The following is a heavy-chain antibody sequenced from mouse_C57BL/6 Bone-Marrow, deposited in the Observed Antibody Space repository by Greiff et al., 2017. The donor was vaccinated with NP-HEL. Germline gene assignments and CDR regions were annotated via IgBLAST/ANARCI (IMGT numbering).Heavy chain of an antibody. V-gene: IGHV1-85*01. J-gene: IGHJ2*01. Sequence: VKLVESGPELVKPGASVKLSCKASGYTFTSYDINWVKQRPGQGLEWIGWIYPRDGSTKYNEKFKGKATLTVDTSSSTAYMELHSLTSEDSAVYFCAREGNWDDFDYWGQGTTLTVSS. CDR3: AREGNWDDFDY. CDR2: IYPRDGST. CDR1: GYTFTSYD. D-gene: IGHD4-1*01.